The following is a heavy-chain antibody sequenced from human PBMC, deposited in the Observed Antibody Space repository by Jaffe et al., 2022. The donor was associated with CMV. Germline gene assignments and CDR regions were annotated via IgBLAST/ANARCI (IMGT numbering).Heavy chain of an antibody. CDR1: GFTFSSYS. J-gene: IGHJ4*02. D-gene: IGHD2-2*01. CDR3: ARGGIVVVPADLDY. CDR2: ISSSSSYI. Sequence: EVQLVESGGGLVKPGGSLRLSCAASGFTFSSYSMNWVRQAPGKGLEWVSSISSSSSYIYYADSVKGRFTISRDNAKNSLYLQMNSLRAEDTAVYYCARGGIVVVPADLDYWGQGTLVTVSS. V-gene: IGHV3-21*01.